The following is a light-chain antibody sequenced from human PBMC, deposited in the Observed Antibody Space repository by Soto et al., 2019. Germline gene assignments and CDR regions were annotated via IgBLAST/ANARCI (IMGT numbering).Light chain of an antibody. Sequence: SYELTQPPSVSVAPGKTARITCGGNNIGSKSVPWYQQKPGQAPVLVIYYDSDRPSGIPERFSGSNSGNTATLAISRVEAGDEADYCCQVCDSSSDRDVVFGGGTKVTVL. CDR1: NIGSKS. CDR2: YDS. J-gene: IGLJ2*01. V-gene: IGLV3-21*04. CDR3: QVCDSSSDRDVV.